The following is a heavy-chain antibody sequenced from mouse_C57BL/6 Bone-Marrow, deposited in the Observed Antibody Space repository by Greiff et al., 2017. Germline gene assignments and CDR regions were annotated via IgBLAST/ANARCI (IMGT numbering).Heavy chain of an antibody. J-gene: IGHJ2*01. V-gene: IGHV14-2*01. CDR3: TRSLIYYYTDY. Sequence: VQLQQSGAELVKPGASVKLSCTASGFNIKDYYIHWVKQRTEQGLEWIGRIDPGNGDTKYDPKFKDKATITADTSSNTAYLQLSSLTSEDTAVYYCTRSLIYYYTDYWGQGTTLTVSS. CDR2: IDPGNGDT. CDR1: GFNIKDYY. D-gene: IGHD1-1*02.